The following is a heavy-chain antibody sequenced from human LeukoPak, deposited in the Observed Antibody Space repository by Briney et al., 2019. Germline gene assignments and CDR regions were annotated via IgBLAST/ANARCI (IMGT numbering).Heavy chain of an antibody. CDR2: VYYSGSA. D-gene: IGHD1/OR15-1a*01. V-gene: IGHV4-39*07. Sequence: SETLFLTCTVSGGSVGSGTYYWSWIRQSPGKGLEWIGNVYYSGSAYYNPSLKSRVTMSVDTSKNQFSLKLSSVTAADAAVYYCARKPIINNAWYYFDYWGQGTLVTVSS. J-gene: IGHJ4*02. CDR1: GGSVGSGTYY. CDR3: ARKPIINNAWYYFDY.